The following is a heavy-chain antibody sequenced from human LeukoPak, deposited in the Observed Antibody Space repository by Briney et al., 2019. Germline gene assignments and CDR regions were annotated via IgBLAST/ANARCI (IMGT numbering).Heavy chain of an antibody. CDR2: IWYDGSNS. Sequence: GRSLRLSCAASGFTFSSYGMHWVRQAPGKGLEWLAVIWYDGSNSYYADSVKGQFTISRDNSKNTLYLQMNSLRAEDTAVYYCARTNSRSSNYYDGMDVWGQGTTVTVSS. V-gene: IGHV3-33*01. J-gene: IGHJ6*02. D-gene: IGHD6-6*01. CDR3: ARTNSRSSNYYDGMDV. CDR1: GFTFSSYG.